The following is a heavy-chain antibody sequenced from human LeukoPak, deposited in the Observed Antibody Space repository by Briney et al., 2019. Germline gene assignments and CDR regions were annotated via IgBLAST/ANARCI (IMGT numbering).Heavy chain of an antibody. CDR2: ISSSGSTI. CDR1: GFTFSSYE. D-gene: IGHD3-3*01. Sequence: QPGGSLRLSCAASGFTFSSYEMNWVRQAPGKWLEWVSYISSSGSTIYYADSVKGRFTISRDNAKNSLYLQMNSLRAEDTAVYYCARDPAYDFGSGYYRGGFDYWGQGTLVTVSS. CDR3: ARDPAYDFGSGYYRGGFDY. J-gene: IGHJ4*02. V-gene: IGHV3-48*03.